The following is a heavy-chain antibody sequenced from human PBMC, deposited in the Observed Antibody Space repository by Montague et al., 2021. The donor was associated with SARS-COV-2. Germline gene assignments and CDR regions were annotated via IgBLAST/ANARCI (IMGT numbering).Heavy chain of an antibody. J-gene: IGHJ6*02. D-gene: IGHD5-12*01. Sequence: SLKLSCAASGFTFSDNYMSWIRQAPGKGLEWVSYISSSSRDIKYADSVKGRFTISRDNVESSLYLQMNSLRGEDTTVYYCARERRVVATGSHYGMDVWGPGTTVIVSS. CDR1: GFTFSDNY. V-gene: IGHV3-11*05. CDR3: ARERRVVATGSHYGMDV. CDR2: ISSSSRDI.